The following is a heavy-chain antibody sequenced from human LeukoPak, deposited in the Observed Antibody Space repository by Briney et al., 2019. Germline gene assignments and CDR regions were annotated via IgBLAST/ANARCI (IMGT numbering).Heavy chain of an antibody. CDR2: ISYDGSNK. J-gene: IGHJ6*02. CDR3: ARTRPYGDYVSYYYYGMDV. V-gene: IGHV3-30*03. Sequence: GGSLRLSCAASGFTFSSYGMHWVRQAPGKGLEWVAVISYDGSNKYYADSVKGRFTISRDNSKNTLYLQMNSLRPEDTAVYYCARTRPYGDYVSYYYYGMDVWGQGTTVTVSS. CDR1: GFTFSSYG. D-gene: IGHD4-17*01.